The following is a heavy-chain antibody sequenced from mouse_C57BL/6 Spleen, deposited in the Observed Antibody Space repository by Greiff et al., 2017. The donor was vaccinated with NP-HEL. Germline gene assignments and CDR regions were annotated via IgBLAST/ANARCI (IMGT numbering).Heavy chain of an antibody. CDR2: IDPETGGT. D-gene: IGHD1-1*01. CDR1: GYTFTDYE. CDR3: TRSITTVFDY. J-gene: IGHJ2*01. V-gene: IGHV1-15*01. Sequence: QVQLQQSGAELVRPGASVTLSCKASGYTFTDYEMHWVKQTPVHGLEWIGAIDPETGGTAYNQKFKGKAILTADKSSSTAYMELRSLTSEDSAVYYCTRSITTVFDYWGQGTTLTVSS.